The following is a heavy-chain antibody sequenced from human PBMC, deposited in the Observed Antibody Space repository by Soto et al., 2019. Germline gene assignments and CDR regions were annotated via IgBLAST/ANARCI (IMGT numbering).Heavy chain of an antibody. CDR3: AKGLLWFGDPDP. CDR1: GFTFSSYA. J-gene: IGHJ5*02. V-gene: IGHV3-23*01. D-gene: IGHD3-10*01. Sequence: EVQLLESGGGLVQPGGSLRPSCAASGFTFSSYAMSWVRQAPGKGLEWVSAISGSGGSTYYADSVKGRFTISRDNSKNKLYLQMNSLRAEDTAVYYCAKGLLWFGDPDPWGQGTLVTVSS. CDR2: ISGSGGST.